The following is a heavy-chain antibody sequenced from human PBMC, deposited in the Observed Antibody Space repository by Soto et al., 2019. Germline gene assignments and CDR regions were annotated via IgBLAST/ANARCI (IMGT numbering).Heavy chain of an antibody. CDR3: ARENSYFDY. J-gene: IGHJ4*02. CDR1: GYTFRNFG. V-gene: IGHV1-18*01. Sequence: QIQLLQSGAEVKKPGASVKVTCKASGYTFRNFGISWVRQAPGQGLEWMGWISAYNANANYAQKFQGRLTMTADTSTSTAYIELRSLRSDDTAVYYCARENSYFDYWGQGTLVTVSS. CDR2: ISAYNANA.